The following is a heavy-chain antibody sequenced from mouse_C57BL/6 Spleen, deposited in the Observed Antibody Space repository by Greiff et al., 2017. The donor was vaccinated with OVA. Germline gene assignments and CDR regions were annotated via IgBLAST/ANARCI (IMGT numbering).Heavy chain of an antibody. V-gene: IGHV5-4*01. CDR2: ISDGGSYT. CDR1: GFTFSSYA. D-gene: IGHD1-1*01. CDR3: AREGHYCGSSYDYFDY. J-gene: IGHJ2*01. Sequence: EVQGVESGGGLVKPGGSLKLSCAASGFTFSSYAMSWVRQTPEKRLEWVATISDGGSYTYYPDNVKGRFTISRDNAKNNLYLQLSHLKSEDTAMYYCAREGHYCGSSYDYFDYWGQGTTLTVSS.